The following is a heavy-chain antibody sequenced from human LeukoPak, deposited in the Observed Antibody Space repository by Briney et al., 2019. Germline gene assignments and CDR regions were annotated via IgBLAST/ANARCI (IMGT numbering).Heavy chain of an antibody. CDR3: ARVLRYFDWLYYY. V-gene: IGHV3-23*01. D-gene: IGHD3-9*01. J-gene: IGHJ4*02. CDR2: ISGSGGST. Sequence: GGTLRLSCAASGFTFSSYGMSWVRQAPGKGLEWVSAISGSGGSTYYADSVKGRFTISRDNSKNTLYLQMNSLRAEDTAVYYCARVLRYFDWLYYYWGQGTLVTVSS. CDR1: GFTFSSYG.